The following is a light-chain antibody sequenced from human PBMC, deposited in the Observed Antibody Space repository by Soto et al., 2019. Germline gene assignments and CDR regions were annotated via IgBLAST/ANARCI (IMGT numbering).Light chain of an antibody. CDR3: QQYYSYPPVT. CDR1: QGISSY. CDR2: AAS. Sequence: AIRMTQSPSSFSASTGDRVTITCRASQGISSYLAWYQQKPGKAPKLLIYAASTLQSGVPSRFSGSGSGTDFTLTISCLQSEDFATYHCQQYYSYPPVTFGQRTRLEIK. V-gene: IGKV1-8*01. J-gene: IGKJ5*01.